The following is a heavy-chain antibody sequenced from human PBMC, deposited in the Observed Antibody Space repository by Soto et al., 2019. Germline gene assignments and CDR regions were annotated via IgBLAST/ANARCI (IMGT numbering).Heavy chain of an antibody. D-gene: IGHD1-26*01. CDR2: ISGSGGNA. CDR3: AKDGASGSYPPYYYYGMDV. CDR1: GFTFSSYA. Sequence: EVQLLESGGGLVQPGGSLRLSCAASGFTFSSYAMSWVRQAPGKGLEWVSTISGSGGNAYYADSVKGRFTISRDNSMNTLHLQMNSLRADDTAVYYCAKDGASGSYPPYYYYGMDVWGQGTTVTVSS. V-gene: IGHV3-23*01. J-gene: IGHJ6*02.